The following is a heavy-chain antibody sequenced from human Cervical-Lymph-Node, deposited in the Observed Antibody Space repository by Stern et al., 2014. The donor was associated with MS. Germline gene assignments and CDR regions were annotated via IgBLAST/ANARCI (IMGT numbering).Heavy chain of an antibody. CDR3: ARDNYYGSGSYYNNFDY. D-gene: IGHD3-10*01. Sequence: VQLVESGAEVKKPGSSVKVSCKASGGTFSSYAISWVRQAPGQGLEWMGGIIPIFGTANYAQKFQGRVTITADESTSTAYMELSSLRSEDTAVYYCARDNYYGSGSYYNNFDYWGQGTLVTVSS. J-gene: IGHJ4*02. CDR2: IIPIFGTA. CDR1: GGTFSSYA. V-gene: IGHV1-69*01.